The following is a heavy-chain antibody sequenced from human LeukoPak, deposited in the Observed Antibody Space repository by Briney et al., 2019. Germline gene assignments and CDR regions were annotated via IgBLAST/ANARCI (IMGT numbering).Heavy chain of an antibody. CDR1: GFTFSSYG. CDR3: ARDLLAVGDN. CDR2: IRYDGSNK. Sequence: GGSLRLSCAASGFTFSSYGMHWVRQAPGKGLEWVAFIRYDGSNKYYADSVKGRFTISRDNAKNSLYLQMNSLRAGDTAVYYCARDLLAVGDNWGQGTLVTVSS. J-gene: IGHJ4*02. V-gene: IGHV3-30*02. D-gene: IGHD1-26*01.